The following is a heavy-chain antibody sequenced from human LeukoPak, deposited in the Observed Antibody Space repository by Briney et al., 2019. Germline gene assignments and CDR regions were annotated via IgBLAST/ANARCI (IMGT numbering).Heavy chain of an antibody. CDR2: INHSGST. CDR3: ARHRSKWLQSSFDY. Sequence: KASETLSLTCAVYGGSFSGYYWSWIRQPPGKGLEWIGEINHSGSTNYNPSLKSRVTISVDTSKNQFPLKLNSVTAADTAVYYCARHRSKWLQSSFDYWGQGTLVTVSS. J-gene: IGHJ4*02. D-gene: IGHD5-24*01. V-gene: IGHV4-34*01. CDR1: GGSFSGYY.